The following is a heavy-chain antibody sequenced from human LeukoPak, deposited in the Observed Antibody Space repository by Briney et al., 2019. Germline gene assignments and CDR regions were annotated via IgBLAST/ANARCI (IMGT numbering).Heavy chain of an antibody. CDR1: GYTFTSYY. CDR2: MNPNSGNT. Sequence: GASVKVSCKASGYTFTSYYMHWVRQAPGQGLEWMGWMNPNSGNTGYAQKFQGRVTMTRNTSISTAYMELSSLRSEDTAVYYCARGMVREFDYWGQGTLVTVSS. J-gene: IGHJ4*02. V-gene: IGHV1-8*02. CDR3: ARGMVREFDY. D-gene: IGHD3-10*01.